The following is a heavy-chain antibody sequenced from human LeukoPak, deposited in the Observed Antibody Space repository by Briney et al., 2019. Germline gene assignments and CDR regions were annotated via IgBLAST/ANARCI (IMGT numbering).Heavy chain of an antibody. D-gene: IGHD1-1*01. V-gene: IGHV1-24*01. Sequence: ASVKVACKVSGYTLTELSMHWVRQAPGKGLEWMGGFDPEDGETIYAQKFQGRVTMTEDTSTDTAYMELSSLRSEDTAVYYCATDLKGRLERRGFDYWGQGTLVTVSS. CDR2: FDPEDGET. CDR1: GYTLTELS. J-gene: IGHJ4*02. CDR3: ATDLKGRLERRGFDY.